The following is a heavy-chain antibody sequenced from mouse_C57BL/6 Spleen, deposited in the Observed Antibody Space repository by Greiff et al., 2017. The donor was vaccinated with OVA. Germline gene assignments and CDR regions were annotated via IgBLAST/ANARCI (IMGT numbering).Heavy chain of an antibody. Sequence: EVQGVESGGGLVKPGGSLKLSCAASGFTFSDYGMHWVRQAPEKGLEWVAYISSGSSTIYYADTVKGRFTISRDNAKNTLFLQMTSLRSEDTAMYYCARPDYGSSYDWYFDVWGTGTTVTVSS. J-gene: IGHJ1*03. CDR1: GFTFSDYG. CDR2: ISSGSSTI. CDR3: ARPDYGSSYDWYFDV. D-gene: IGHD1-1*01. V-gene: IGHV5-17*01.